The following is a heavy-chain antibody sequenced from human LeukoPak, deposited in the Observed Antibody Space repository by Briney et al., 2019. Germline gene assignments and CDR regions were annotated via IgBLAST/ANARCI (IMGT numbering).Heavy chain of an antibody. D-gene: IGHD1-26*01. J-gene: IGHJ4*02. Sequence: GGSLRLSCTASGFTFSSYWMSWVRQAPGKGLEWVANIKQDGSEKYYVDSVKGRFTISRDNAKNSLYLQMNSLRAEDTAVYYCARDGSYYSFDYWGQGTLVTVSS. CDR1: GFTFSSYW. CDR3: ARDGSYYSFDY. CDR2: IKQDGSEK. V-gene: IGHV3-7*01.